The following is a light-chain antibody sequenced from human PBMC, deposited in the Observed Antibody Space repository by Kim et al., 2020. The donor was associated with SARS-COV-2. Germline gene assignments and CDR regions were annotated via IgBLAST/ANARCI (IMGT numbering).Light chain of an antibody. CDR1: SSDVGGYDF. CDR2: EGN. CDR3: SSDAGRQNLV. Sequence: GQIVTIATTGTSSDVGGYDFVAWYQQPAARAPHVMIYEGNRPPGGGPDRYAGSKSGNAASLTVSVLQADDEADYSCSSDAGRQNLVFGAGTQVTVL. V-gene: IGLV2-8*01. J-gene: IGLJ2*01.